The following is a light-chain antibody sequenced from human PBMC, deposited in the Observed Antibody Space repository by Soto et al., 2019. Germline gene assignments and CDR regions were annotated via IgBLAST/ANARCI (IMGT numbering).Light chain of an antibody. CDR3: QQYNSYS. CDR1: QSLRGR. Sequence: DIQMTQSPFTLSASVGDIVTITCRASQSLRGRLAWYQQKPGKAPRLLIYDASTLESGVPSRFSGTGSETEFTLTISGLQPDDFATYYCQQYNSYSFGQVTKVDI. V-gene: IGKV1-5*01. J-gene: IGKJ1*01. CDR2: DAS.